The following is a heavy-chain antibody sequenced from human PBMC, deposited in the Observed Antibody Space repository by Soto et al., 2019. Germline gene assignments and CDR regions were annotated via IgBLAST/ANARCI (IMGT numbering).Heavy chain of an antibody. CDR2: IHYSGSI. Sequence: QVQLQESGPGLVKPSETLSLTCTVSGGSISSYSWSWIRQPPGKGLEWIGHIHYSGSINYNPSLKSRVAISIDTSRTQFSLKLSSVTAADTAVYFCARGTQGGYFSGRDCYSENDSWGQGTLVTVSS. D-gene: IGHD2-15*01. J-gene: IGHJ4*02. CDR1: GGSISSYS. V-gene: IGHV4-59*01. CDR3: ARGTQGGYFSGRDCYSENDS.